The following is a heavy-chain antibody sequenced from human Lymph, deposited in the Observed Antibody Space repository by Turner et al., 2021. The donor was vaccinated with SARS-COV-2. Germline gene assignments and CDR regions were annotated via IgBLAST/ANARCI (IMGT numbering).Heavy chain of an antibody. J-gene: IGHJ4*02. Sequence: VQLFQSGAEVKKPGASVKVSCTVSGYTLTELSIHWVRQAPGKGLEWMGGFDPEDGETIYAQKFQGRVTMTEDTSTDTAYMELSSLRSEDTAVYYCATLKSNWKILTGRYYFDFWGQGTLVTVSS. CDR2: FDPEDGET. D-gene: IGHD1-1*01. CDR1: GYTLTELS. V-gene: IGHV1-24*01. CDR3: ATLKSNWKILTGRYYFDF.